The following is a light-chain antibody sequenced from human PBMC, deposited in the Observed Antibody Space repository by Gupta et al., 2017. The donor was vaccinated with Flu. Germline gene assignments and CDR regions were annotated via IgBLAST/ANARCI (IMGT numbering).Light chain of an antibody. CDR1: QSVSSN. CDR2: GAS. CDR3: QHQNNCPFT. V-gene: IGKV3-15*01. J-gene: IGKJ5*01. Sequence: EIVMTQSPATLSVSPGERATLSCRASQSVSSNLAWYQQKPGQAPRLLIYGASTRATGFPARFSGSGSGTEFTLTISSRQSEDFAVYYCQHQNNCPFTFGQGTLMDIK.